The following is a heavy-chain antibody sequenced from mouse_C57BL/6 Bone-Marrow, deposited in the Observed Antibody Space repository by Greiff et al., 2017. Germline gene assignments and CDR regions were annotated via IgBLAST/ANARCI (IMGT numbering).Heavy chain of an antibody. CDR2: IYPGDGDT. D-gene: IGHD2-4*01. V-gene: IGHV1-82*01. Sequence: QVQLQQSGPELVKPGASVKISCKASGYAFSSPWMNWVKQRPGKGLEWIGRIYPGDGDTNYNGKFKGKATLTADTSSSTAYMQLSSLTSEDSAVYFCARAGDYGFAYWGQGTLVTVSA. J-gene: IGHJ3*01. CDR1: GYAFSSPW. CDR3: ARAGDYGFAY.